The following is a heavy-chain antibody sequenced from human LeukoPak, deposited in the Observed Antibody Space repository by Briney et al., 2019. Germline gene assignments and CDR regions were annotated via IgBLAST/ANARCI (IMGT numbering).Heavy chain of an antibody. Sequence: SVKLSCKASEGTFSSYAISWVRQAPGHGLEWRGRIIPIRGIANYAQKFQSRVKITADKSTSTAYMELSSLRSEDTAVYYCARGALLWFGELPHFDYWGQGTLVTVSS. D-gene: IGHD3-10*01. CDR3: ARGALLWFGELPHFDY. CDR2: IIPIRGIA. J-gene: IGHJ4*02. V-gene: IGHV1-69*04. CDR1: EGTFSSYA.